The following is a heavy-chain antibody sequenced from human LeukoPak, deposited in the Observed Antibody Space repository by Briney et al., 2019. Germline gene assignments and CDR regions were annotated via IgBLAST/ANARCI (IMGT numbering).Heavy chain of an antibody. CDR1: GYTFTGYY. V-gene: IGHV1-2*06. D-gene: IGHD1-1*01. CDR3: ARELERPFWFDP. J-gene: IGHJ5*02. Sequence: ASVKVSCKASGYTFTGYYMHWVRQAPGQGLEWMGRINPNSGGTNYAQKFQGRVTMTRDTSISTAYMELSRLRSDDTAVYYCARELERPFWFDPWGQGTLVTVSS. CDR2: INPNSGGT.